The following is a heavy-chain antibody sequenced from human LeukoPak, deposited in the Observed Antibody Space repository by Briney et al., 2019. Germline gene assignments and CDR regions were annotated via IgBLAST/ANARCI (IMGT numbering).Heavy chain of an antibody. Sequence: SVKVSCKASGGTFSSYAISWVRQAPGQGREWMGGIIPIFGTANYAQKFQGRVTITDDESTSPAYMELSSLRSEDTAVYYCARRGRATLQSHFYYYMDVWGKGTTVTVSS. CDR2: IIPIFGTA. V-gene: IGHV1-69*13. J-gene: IGHJ6*03. D-gene: IGHD1-26*01. CDR1: GGTFSSYA. CDR3: ARRGRATLQSHFYYYMDV.